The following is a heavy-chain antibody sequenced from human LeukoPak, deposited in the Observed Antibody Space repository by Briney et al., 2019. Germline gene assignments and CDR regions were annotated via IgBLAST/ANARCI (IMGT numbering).Heavy chain of an antibody. V-gene: IGHV3-66*01. D-gene: IGHD3-9*01. CDR3: ARGRKYYDILTGYSWLDY. Sequence: GGALRLSSAAPGFTVSSNYMSWVRPAPGKGLGWVSVIFSGGSTYYADSVKGRFTISRDNSKNTLYLQMNSLRAEDTAVYYCARGRKYYDILTGYSWLDYWGQGTLVTVSS. J-gene: IGHJ4*02. CDR1: GFTVSSNY. CDR2: IFSGGST.